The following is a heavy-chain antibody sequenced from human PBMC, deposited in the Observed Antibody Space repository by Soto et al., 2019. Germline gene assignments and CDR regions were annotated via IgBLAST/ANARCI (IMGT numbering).Heavy chain of an antibody. CDR2: IYYSGST. J-gene: IGHJ6*03. Sequence: SETLSLTCTVSGGSIISSSYYWGLIRQPPGKGLEWIGSIYYSGSTYYNPSLKSRVTISVDTSKNQFSLKLSSVTAADTAVYYCARLAETVAGGYYYMDVWGKGTTVTVSS. V-gene: IGHV4-39*01. D-gene: IGHD3-10*01. CDR3: ARLAETVAGGYYYMDV. CDR1: GGSIISSSYY.